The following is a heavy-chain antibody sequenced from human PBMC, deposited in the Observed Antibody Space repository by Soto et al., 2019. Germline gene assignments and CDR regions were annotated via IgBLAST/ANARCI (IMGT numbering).Heavy chain of an antibody. CDR2: IWYDGSNK. V-gene: IGHV3-33*01. CDR3: ARGPIAAAGYYYYYGMDV. D-gene: IGHD6-13*01. J-gene: IGHJ6*02. CDR1: GFTFSSYG. Sequence: QVQLVESGGGVVQPGRSLRLSCAASGFTFSSYGMHWVRQAPGKGLEWVAVIWYDGSNKYYADSVKGRFTISRDNSKNKLYLQMNILKAEDTAVYYCARGPIAAAGYYYYYGMDVWGQGTTVTVSS.